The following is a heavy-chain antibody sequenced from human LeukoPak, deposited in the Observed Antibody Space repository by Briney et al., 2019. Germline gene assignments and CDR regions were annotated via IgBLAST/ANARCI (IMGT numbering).Heavy chain of an antibody. D-gene: IGHD3-9*01. CDR1: GGTFSSSA. Sequence: ASVKVSCKASGGTFSSSAIGWVRQAPGQGLEWMGGIIPIFGTTNYAQKFQGRVTITTDESTGTAYMELSSLRSEDTAVYYCARLKVLRYFDLFDPWGQGTLVTVSS. J-gene: IGHJ5*02. CDR3: ARLKVLRYFDLFDP. V-gene: IGHV1-69*05. CDR2: IIPIFGTT.